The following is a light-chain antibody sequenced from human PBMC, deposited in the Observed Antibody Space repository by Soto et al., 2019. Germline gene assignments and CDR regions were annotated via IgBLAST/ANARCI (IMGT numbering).Light chain of an antibody. CDR1: SSDVGRYNL. J-gene: IGLJ1*01. CDR3: CSYAGTSTFYV. CDR2: EGS. V-gene: IGLV2-23*01. Sequence: ALTQPASVSGSPGQSITISCTGISSDVGRYNLVSWYQQHPGKAPKLMIYEGSKRPSGVSNRFSGSKSGNTASLTISGLQAEDESDYYCCSYAGTSTFYVFGTGTKVTVL.